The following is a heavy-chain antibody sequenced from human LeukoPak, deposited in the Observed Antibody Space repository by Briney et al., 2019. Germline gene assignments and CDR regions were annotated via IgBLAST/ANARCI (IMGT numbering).Heavy chain of an antibody. CDR3: AKGGKWDVTPFDY. Sequence: GGSLRLSCAASGFTFTSYAMNWVRQAPGKGLEWVSTISGGGGSTYYADSVKGRFTISRDNSKNTLYLQVNSLRAEDTAVYYCAKGGKWDVTPFDYWGQGTLVTVSS. D-gene: IGHD1-26*01. V-gene: IGHV3-23*01. CDR1: GFTFTSYA. CDR2: ISGGGGST. J-gene: IGHJ4*02.